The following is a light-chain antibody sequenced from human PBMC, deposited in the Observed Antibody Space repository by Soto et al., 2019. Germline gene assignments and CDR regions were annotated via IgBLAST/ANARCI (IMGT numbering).Light chain of an antibody. V-gene: IGKV1-27*01. CDR2: AAS. CDR3: QKYSSVPV. Sequence: DIQMTQSPTSLSASVGDRVTITCRASQGIRNYVAWYQQIPGKAPKLLIYAASTLQSGVPSRFSGSGCGTDFTLTINGLQPEDVATYSCQKYSSVPVFGPGTKVEI. J-gene: IGKJ3*01. CDR1: QGIRNY.